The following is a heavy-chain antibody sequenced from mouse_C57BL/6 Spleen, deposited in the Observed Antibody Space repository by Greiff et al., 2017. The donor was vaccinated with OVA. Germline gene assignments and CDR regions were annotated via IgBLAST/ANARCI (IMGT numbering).Heavy chain of an antibody. CDR2: IDPENGDT. Sequence: VQLQQSGAELVRPGASVKLSCTASGFNIKDAYMPWVKQRPEQGLEWLGWIDPENGDTEYASKFQGQATITADTSSNTAYLQLSSLTSEDTAVYYCTTATWVAYWGQGTLVTVSA. J-gene: IGHJ3*01. V-gene: IGHV14-4*01. CDR1: GFNIKDAY. CDR3: TTATWVAY.